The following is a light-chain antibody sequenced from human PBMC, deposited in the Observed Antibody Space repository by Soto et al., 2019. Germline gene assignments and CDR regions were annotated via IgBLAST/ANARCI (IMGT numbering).Light chain of an antibody. CDR3: QQYGSSPPYT. CDR1: QSVSSSY. J-gene: IGKJ2*01. V-gene: IGKV3-20*01. CDR2: GAS. Sequence: EVVLTQSPGTLSLSPGERATLSCTASQSVSSSYLAWYQQKPCQAPRLLIYGASSRATGISDRFSGSGSGTDFTLTISRLEPEDFAVYYCQQYGSSPPYTFGQGTKLEIK.